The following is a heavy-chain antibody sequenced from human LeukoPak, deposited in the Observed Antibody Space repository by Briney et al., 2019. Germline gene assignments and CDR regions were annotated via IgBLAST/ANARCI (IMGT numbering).Heavy chain of an antibody. V-gene: IGHV3-7*01. CDR3: ARVRMNYYYYYMDV. CDR2: IKQDGSEK. D-gene: IGHD2-15*01. CDR1: SGYW. Sequence: QPGGSLRLSCAAFSGYWMTWVRQAPGKGLEWVANIKQDGSEKYYVDSVKGRFTISRDNAKNSLFLQMNSLRAEDTAVYHCARVRMNYYYYYMDVWGKGTTVTVSS. J-gene: IGHJ6*03.